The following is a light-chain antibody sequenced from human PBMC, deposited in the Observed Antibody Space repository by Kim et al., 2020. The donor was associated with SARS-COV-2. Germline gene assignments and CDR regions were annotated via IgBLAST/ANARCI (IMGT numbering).Light chain of an antibody. V-gene: IGKV1-39*01. CDR1: QSIRTY. CDR2: AAS. Sequence: SASVGDRVTLTCLASQSIRTYLNWYQQKPGKAPKLLIYAASSLQSGVPSRFSGSGSGTDFTLSISSLQPEDFASYYCQQSYSTPRTFGQGTKLEI. CDR3: QQSYSTPRT. J-gene: IGKJ2*01.